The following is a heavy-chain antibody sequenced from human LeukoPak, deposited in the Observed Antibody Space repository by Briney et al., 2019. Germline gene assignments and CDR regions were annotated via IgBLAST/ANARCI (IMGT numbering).Heavy chain of an antibody. CDR1: GFTFSSNV. Sequence: GGSLRLSCAASGFTFSSNVMSWVRQAPGKGLEWVSAISGSGGNTFYADSVKGRFTISRDNSKNTLYLQMNSLRAEDTAVYYCAIYRDGYKILFGYWGQGTLVTVSS. CDR3: AIYRDGYKILFGY. D-gene: IGHD5-24*01. J-gene: IGHJ4*02. V-gene: IGHV3-23*01. CDR2: ISGSGGNT.